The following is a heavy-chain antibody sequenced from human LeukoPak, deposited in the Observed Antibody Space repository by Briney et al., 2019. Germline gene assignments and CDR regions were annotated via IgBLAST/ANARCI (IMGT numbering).Heavy chain of an antibody. CDR3: ARAFTAAAGLDY. J-gene: IGHJ4*02. CDR1: GFIFSSYG. Sequence: GGSLRLSCAASGFIFSSYGMHWVRQAPGKGLEWVTFIRYDGSNKYYADSVKGRFTISRDNSKNTLYLQMSSLRAEDTAVYYCARAFTAAAGLDYWGQGTLVTVSS. V-gene: IGHV3-30*02. CDR2: IRYDGSNK. D-gene: IGHD6-13*01.